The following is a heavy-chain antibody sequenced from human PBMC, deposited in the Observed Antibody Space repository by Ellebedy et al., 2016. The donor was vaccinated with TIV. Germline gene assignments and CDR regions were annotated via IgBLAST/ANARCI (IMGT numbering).Heavy chain of an antibody. V-gene: IGHV3-21*01. CDR1: GFTFSNYN. CDR2: ISLSSTYI. Sequence: PGGSLRLSCAASGFTFSNYNMNWVRQAPGKGLEWVSSISLSSTYIYYADSVKGRFTISRDNAKTSLYLQMNSLRAEDTAVYYCARDETYGDKPLGYWGQGTLVTVSS. J-gene: IGHJ4*02. D-gene: IGHD4-17*01. CDR3: ARDETYGDKPLGY.